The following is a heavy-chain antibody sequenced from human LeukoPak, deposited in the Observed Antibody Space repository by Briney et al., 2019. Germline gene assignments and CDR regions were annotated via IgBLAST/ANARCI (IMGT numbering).Heavy chain of an antibody. D-gene: IGHD6-13*01. CDR2: IYYSGST. J-gene: IGHJ6*02. CDR3: ARDPVAAAGDYYYGMDV. V-gene: IGHV4-59*02. Sequence: SETLSLTCTVSGGYVSSYYWSWIRQPPGKGLEWIGYIYYSGSTNYNPSLKSRVTISVDTSKNQFSLKLSSVTAADTAAYYCARDPVAAAGDYYYGMDVWGQGTTVTVSS. CDR1: GGYVSSYY.